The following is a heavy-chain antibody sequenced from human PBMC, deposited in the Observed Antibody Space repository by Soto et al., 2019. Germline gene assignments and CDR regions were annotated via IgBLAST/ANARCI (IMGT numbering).Heavy chain of an antibody. CDR3: ARERIGTMIVVVTSGFDL. Sequence: QVQLVQSGAEVKKPGSSVKVSCKASGGTFSSYAISWVRQAPGQGLEWMGGIIPIFGTANYAQKFQGRVTITADESTSTAYMELSSLRSEDTAVYYCARERIGTMIVVVTSGFDLWGRGILVTVSS. CDR2: IIPIFGTA. V-gene: IGHV1-69*12. D-gene: IGHD3-22*01. J-gene: IGHJ2*01. CDR1: GGTFSSYA.